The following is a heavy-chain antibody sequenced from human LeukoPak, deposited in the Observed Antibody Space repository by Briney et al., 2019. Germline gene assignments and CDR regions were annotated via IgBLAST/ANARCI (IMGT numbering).Heavy chain of an antibody. CDR1: GGTFSSYA. J-gene: IGHJ6*02. CDR3: ARGTYYDSSGYYFDYYYYGMDV. Sequence: ASVKVSCKASGGTFSSYAISWVRQAPGQGLGWMGGIIPIFGTANYAQKFQGRVTITADESTSTAYMELSSLRSEDTAVYYCARGTYYDSSGYYFDYYYYGMDVWGQGTTVTVSS. V-gene: IGHV1-69*13. D-gene: IGHD3-22*01. CDR2: IIPIFGTA.